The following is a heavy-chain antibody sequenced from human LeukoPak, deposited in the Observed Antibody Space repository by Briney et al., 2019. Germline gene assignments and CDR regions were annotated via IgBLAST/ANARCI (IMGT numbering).Heavy chain of an antibody. CDR2: IYYSGST. CDR1: HDSLTNSN. V-gene: IGHV4-59*08. J-gene: IGHJ4*02. Sequence: SETLSLIPIDPHDSLTNSNRSSISHPLRKTLESIGFIYYSGSTNYNHSFKSRGTMSVDTSKNHFSLKLSSVTAADTALYYCARRGPAYDGNNFDYWGQGLLVIVTA. CDR3: ARRGPAYDGNNFDY. D-gene: IGHD4-23*01.